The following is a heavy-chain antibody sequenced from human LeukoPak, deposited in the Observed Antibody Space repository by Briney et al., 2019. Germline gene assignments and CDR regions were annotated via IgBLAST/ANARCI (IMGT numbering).Heavy chain of an antibody. J-gene: IGHJ3*02. CDR1: GGSFSGYY. D-gene: IGHD3-3*01. V-gene: IGHV4-34*01. CDR2: INHSGST. Sequence: PSETLSLTCAVYGGSFSGYYWSWIRQPPGKGLEWIGEINHSGSTNYNPSLKSRVTISVDTSKNQFSLKLSSVTAADTAVYYCARGIWSGSYPAFDIWGQGTMVTVSS. CDR3: ARGIWSGSYPAFDI.